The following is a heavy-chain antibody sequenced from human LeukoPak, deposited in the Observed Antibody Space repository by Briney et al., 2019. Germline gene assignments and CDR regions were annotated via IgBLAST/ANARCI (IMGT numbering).Heavy chain of an antibody. CDR2: IRDDGSDK. Sequence: GGSLRLSCAASGFTFSSYWMTWVRQAPGKGLEWMANIRDDGSDKYYVDSVKGRFTISRDNTQNTLLLQMDSLRVEDTAVYYCVRHTRRSPGDYWGQGTLVTVST. J-gene: IGHJ4*02. CDR3: VRHTRRSPGDY. V-gene: IGHV3-7*03. D-gene: IGHD1-26*01. CDR1: GFTFSSYW.